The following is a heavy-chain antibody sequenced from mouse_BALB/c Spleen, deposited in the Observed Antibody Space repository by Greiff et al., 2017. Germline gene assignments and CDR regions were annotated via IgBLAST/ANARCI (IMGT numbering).Heavy chain of an antibody. CDR1: GFTFSSYY. D-gene: IGHD4-1*01. CDR3: ARHLNWDGAFYAMDD. J-gene: IGHJ4*01. CDR2: INSNGGST. Sequence: EVKLVESGGGLVKLGGSLKLSCAASGFTFSSYYMSWVRQTPEKRLELVAAINSNGGSTYYPDTVKGRFTISRDNAKNTLYLQLSSLKSEDTALYYCARHLNWDGAFYAMDDWGQGTSVTVSS. V-gene: IGHV5-6-2*01.